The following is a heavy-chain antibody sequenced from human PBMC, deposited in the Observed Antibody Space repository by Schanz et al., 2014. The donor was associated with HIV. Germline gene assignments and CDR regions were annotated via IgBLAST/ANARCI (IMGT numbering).Heavy chain of an antibody. Sequence: QMQLVESGGGVVQPGGSLRLSCAASGFTFNTYGMHWVRQAPGKGLEWVAVISYDGSIKYYADSVKGRFTISRDNSKNTLYLQMNSLRAEDTAVYYCAKEEWFRFDPWGQGTLVTVSS. CDR3: AKEEWFRFDP. V-gene: IGHV3-30*18. CDR1: GFTFNTYG. J-gene: IGHJ5*02. CDR2: ISYDGSIK. D-gene: IGHD3-3*01.